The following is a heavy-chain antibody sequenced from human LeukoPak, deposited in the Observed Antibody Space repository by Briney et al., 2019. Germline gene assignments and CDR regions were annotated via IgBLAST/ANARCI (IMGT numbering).Heavy chain of an antibody. V-gene: IGHV3-30*18. D-gene: IGHD6-13*01. CDR1: GFTSSGYG. J-gene: IGHJ4*02. CDR2: ISYKGSNK. CDR3: AKDHRIAAAGSPPRDTVDY. Sequence: GGSRRLSCAASGFTSSGYGMHWARQIQGKGREWGAVISYKGSNKYYADSVKGRFTISRDNSKNTLYLQMNSMRAEDTAVYYCAKDHRIAAAGSPPRDTVDYWGQGTLVTVSS.